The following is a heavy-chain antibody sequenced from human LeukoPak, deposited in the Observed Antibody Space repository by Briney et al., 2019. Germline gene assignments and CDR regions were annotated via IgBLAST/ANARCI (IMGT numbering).Heavy chain of an antibody. CDR3: ARDRAYYDSSGSAGYFDY. V-gene: IGHV3-30*03. J-gene: IGHJ4*02. CDR2: ISYDGSNK. Sequence: PGRSLTLSCAASGFTFSSYGMHWVRQAPGKGLEWVAVISYDGSNKYYADSVKGRFTISRDNSKNTLYLQMNSLRAEDTAVYYCARDRAYYDSSGSAGYFDYWGQGALVTVSS. CDR1: GFTFSSYG. D-gene: IGHD3-22*01.